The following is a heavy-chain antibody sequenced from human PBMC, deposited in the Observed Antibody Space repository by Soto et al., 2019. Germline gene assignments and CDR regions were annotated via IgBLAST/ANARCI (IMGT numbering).Heavy chain of an antibody. J-gene: IGHJ4*02. CDR2: ISYDGSNK. V-gene: IGHV3-30-3*01. CDR1: GFTFSSYA. D-gene: IGHD2-15*01. CDR3: ARDMRILGYCSGGSCPKGFDY. Sequence: GSLRLSCAASGFTFSSYAMHWVRQAPGKGLEWVAVISYDGSNKYYADSVKGRFTISRDNSKNTLYLQMNSLRAEDTAVYYCARDMRILGYCSGGSCPKGFDYWGQGTLVTVSS.